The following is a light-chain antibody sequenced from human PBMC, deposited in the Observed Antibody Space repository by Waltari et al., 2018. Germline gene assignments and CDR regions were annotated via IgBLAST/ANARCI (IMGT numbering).Light chain of an antibody. J-gene: IGLJ3*02. V-gene: IGLV4-69*01. CDR2: VNSDGSH. CDR3: QTGGHGTWV. Sequence: QLVLTQSPSASASLGASVKLTCTLSSGHSSNVIAWLQQRPEKGPRYLTKVNSDGSHSKGDEIPDRFSGSSSGAERYLTISNRQSEDEADYFCQTGGHGTWVFGGGTTLTVL. CDR1: SGHSSNV.